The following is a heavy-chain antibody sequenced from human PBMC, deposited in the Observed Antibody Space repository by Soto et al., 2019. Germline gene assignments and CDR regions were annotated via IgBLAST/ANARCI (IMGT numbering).Heavy chain of an antibody. Sequence: PWGSLRLFCSPLSFTFNSYSIKWVFQAPGKGLEWVSSISSSSSYIYYADSVKGRFTISRDNAKNSLYLQMNSLRDEDTAVYYCARDRRGATHRYGMDVWGQGT. CDR1: SFTFNSYS. D-gene: IGHD1-26*01. CDR2: ISSSSSYI. V-gene: IGHV3-21*01. CDR3: ARDRRGATHRYGMDV. J-gene: IGHJ6*02.